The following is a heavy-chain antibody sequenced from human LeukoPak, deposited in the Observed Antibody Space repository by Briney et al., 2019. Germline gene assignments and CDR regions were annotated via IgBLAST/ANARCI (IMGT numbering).Heavy chain of an antibody. CDR3: ARDRWFGELYRGLSP. Sequence: ASVKVSCKASGYTVTNYGVSWVRQAPGQGLEWMGWIGAYNGNTNYAQKLQGRVTMTTDTSTSTAYMELRSLRSDDTAVYYCARDRWFGELYRGLSPWGQGTLVTVSS. V-gene: IGHV1-18*01. CDR1: GYTVTNYG. CDR2: IGAYNGNT. D-gene: IGHD3-10*01. J-gene: IGHJ5*02.